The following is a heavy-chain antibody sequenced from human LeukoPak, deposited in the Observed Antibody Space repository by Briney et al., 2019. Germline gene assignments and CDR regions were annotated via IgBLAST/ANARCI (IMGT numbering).Heavy chain of an antibody. D-gene: IGHD2-2*01. CDR2: IYPGDSDT. CDR3: ARAIGTSQFYFYYGMDV. V-gene: IGHV5-51*01. CDR1: GYSLTSYW. Sequence: GESLKISCKGSGYSLTSYWIGWVRQMPGKGLEWMGIIYPGDSDTRYSPSFQGQVTISVDKSISTAYLQWSSLQASDTAMYYCARAIGTSQFYFYYGMDVWGQGTTVTVSS. J-gene: IGHJ6*02.